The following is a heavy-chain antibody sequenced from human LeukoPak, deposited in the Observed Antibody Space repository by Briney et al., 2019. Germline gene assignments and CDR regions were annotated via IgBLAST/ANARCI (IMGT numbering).Heavy chain of an antibody. Sequence: GGSLKLSCAASGFTFSGSAMHWVRQACGRGLEGVGRLRRKANSYATAYAASENGRFTISRDDSKNTAYLQMNSLKTEDTAVYYCTRHRIWEWGGNYDYYMDVWGKGTTVTVSS. V-gene: IGHV3-73*01. D-gene: IGHD3-3*01. CDR3: TRHRIWEWGGNYDYYMDV. CDR1: GFTFSGSA. J-gene: IGHJ6*03. CDR2: LRRKANSYAT.